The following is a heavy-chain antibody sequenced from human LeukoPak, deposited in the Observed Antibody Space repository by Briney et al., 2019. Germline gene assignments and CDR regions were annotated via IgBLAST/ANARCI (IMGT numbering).Heavy chain of an antibody. J-gene: IGHJ5*02. D-gene: IGHD3-10*01. CDR3: ARPQPEHYYGSGSFLSGFDP. Sequence: GRSLRLSCAASGFTFSSYGMHWVRQAPGKGLEWVAVISYDGSNKYYADSVKGRFTISRDNSKNTLYLQMNSLRAEDTAVYYCARPQPEHYYGSGSFLSGFDPWGQGPLVTVSS. CDR1: GFTFSSYG. CDR2: ISYDGSNK. V-gene: IGHV3-30*03.